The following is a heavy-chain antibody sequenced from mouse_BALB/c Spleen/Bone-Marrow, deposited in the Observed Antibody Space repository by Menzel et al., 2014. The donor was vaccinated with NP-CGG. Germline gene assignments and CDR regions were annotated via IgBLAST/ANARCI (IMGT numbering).Heavy chain of an antibody. CDR3: ARDGNFAMDY. CDR1: EFTFSDYY. V-gene: IGHV5-4*02. J-gene: IGHJ4*01. Sequence: EVKLEESGGGLVKPGGSLKLSCAVSEFTFSDYYMYWVRQNPEKRLEWVATINDGGSYTYYPDSVKGRFTISRDNAKNNLYLQMSSLKSEDTAMYYCARDGNFAMDYWGQGTSVTVSS. D-gene: IGHD2-1*01. CDR2: INDGGSYT.